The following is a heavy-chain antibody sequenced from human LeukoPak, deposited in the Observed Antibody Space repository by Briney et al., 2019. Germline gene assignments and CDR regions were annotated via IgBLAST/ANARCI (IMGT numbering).Heavy chain of an antibody. D-gene: IGHD5-24*01. J-gene: IGHJ3*02. CDR2: IYYSGST. CDR1: GVSISSYY. Sequence: PSETLSLTCTVSGVSISSYYWSWIRQPPGKGLEWIGYIYYSGSTSYNPSLKSRVIILVDTSKNQFSLKLSSVTAADTAVYYCARHERDASLDHALDIWGQGTMVTVSS. CDR3: ARHERDASLDHALDI. V-gene: IGHV4-59*08.